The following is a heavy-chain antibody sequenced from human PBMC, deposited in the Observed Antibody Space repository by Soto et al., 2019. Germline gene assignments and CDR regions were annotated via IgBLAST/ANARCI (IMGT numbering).Heavy chain of an antibody. V-gene: IGHV5-51*01. D-gene: IGHD4-17*01. J-gene: IGHJ5*02. CDR2: IYPSDSDT. CDR1: GYSFTNYW. Sequence: GESLKISCKGSGYSFTNYWIAWVRQMPGKGLEYMGIIYPSDSDTRYSPSFQGQVTISADKSISTAYLQWSSLKASDTAVYYCARHGFYGDYSSNYFDPWGQGTLVTVSS. CDR3: ARHGFYGDYSSNYFDP.